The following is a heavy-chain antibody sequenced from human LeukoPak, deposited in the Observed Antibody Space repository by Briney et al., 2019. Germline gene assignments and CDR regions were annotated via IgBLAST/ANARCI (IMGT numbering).Heavy chain of an antibody. V-gene: IGHV1-18*01. CDR1: GYTFTNYG. Sequence: ASVKVSCKAFGYTFTNYGISWVRQAPGQGLEWMGWISIINGNTNYAQKLQGRVTMTTDTSTNTDYMELRSLRFDDTAVYYCARDSDTTSGRDPWGQGTLVTVSS. CDR2: ISIINGNT. J-gene: IGHJ5*02. CDR3: ARDSDTTSGRDP. D-gene: IGHD1-26*01.